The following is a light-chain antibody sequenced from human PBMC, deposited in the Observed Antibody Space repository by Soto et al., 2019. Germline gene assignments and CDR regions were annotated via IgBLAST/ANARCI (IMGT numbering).Light chain of an antibody. Sequence: EIVMTQSPGTLSVSPGERATLSCRASQTVSRHLAWYQQKPVQAPRLLIFGASTRATGIPDRFSGSGSGTDFTITISFLQSEDFAVYYCQQYNSWPQITFGTGTRLDIK. J-gene: IGKJ5*01. V-gene: IGKV3-15*01. CDR1: QTVSRH. CDR2: GAS. CDR3: QQYNSWPQIT.